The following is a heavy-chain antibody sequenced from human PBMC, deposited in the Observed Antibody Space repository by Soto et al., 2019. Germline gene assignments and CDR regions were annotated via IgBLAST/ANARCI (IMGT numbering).Heavy chain of an antibody. D-gene: IGHD6-13*01. V-gene: IGHV3-30*18. CDR3: AKDARGSSSWHLHY. Sequence: QVQLVESGGGVVQPGRXXXLXXXXXGXXLSSYGMHWVRQAPGKGLEWVAVISPDENNKYYADSVKGRFTLSRDNSKNTLYVQMNSLRAEDTAVYYCAKDARGSSSWHLHYWGQGTLVTVSS. J-gene: IGHJ4*02. CDR1: GXXLSSYG. CDR2: ISPDENNK.